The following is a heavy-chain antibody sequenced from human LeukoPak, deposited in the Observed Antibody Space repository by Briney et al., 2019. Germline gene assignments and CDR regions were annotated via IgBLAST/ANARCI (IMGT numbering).Heavy chain of an antibody. D-gene: IGHD2/OR15-2a*01. Sequence: SETLSLTCTVSGGSISSAGYYWSWIRQHPGKGLEWIGYIYYNGQTYYNPSLKSRLTLSADTSDNQFSLKVTSVTAADTAVYYCARGEEYVYYFDYWGQGSLVTVSS. CDR2: IYYNGQT. CDR1: GGSISSAGYY. V-gene: IGHV4-31*03. CDR3: ARGEEYVYYFDY. J-gene: IGHJ4*02.